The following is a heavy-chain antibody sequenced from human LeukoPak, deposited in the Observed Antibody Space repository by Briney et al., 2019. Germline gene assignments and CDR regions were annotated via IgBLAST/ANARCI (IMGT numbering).Heavy chain of an antibody. CDR2: ITYDGSNK. CDR1: GFTFSTYA. CDR3: ARTTSPHYYGSGGYALGF. D-gene: IGHD3-10*01. J-gene: IGHJ4*01. Sequence: GGCLNLSFAGSGFTFSTYAMHWVGPGPGKGVDWVAVITYDGSNKFYADSVKGRFTISRDNSKNTLYLQMSSLSAEDTAVYYCARTTSPHYYGSGGYALGFWGHGTLVTVPS. V-gene: IGHV3-30-3*01.